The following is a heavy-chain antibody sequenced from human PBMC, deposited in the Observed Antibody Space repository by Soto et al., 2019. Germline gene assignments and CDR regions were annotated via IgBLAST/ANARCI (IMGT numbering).Heavy chain of an antibody. Sequence: PSQTLSLTCAISGDSVSSNSAAWNWIRQSPSRGLEWLGRTYYRSKWYNDYAVSVKSRITINPDTSKNQFSLQLNSVTPEDTAVYYCARVSGCSSTSCYYYYGMDVWGQGTTVTSP. V-gene: IGHV6-1*01. CDR2: TYYRSKWYN. CDR3: ARVSGCSSTSCYYYYGMDV. J-gene: IGHJ6*02. D-gene: IGHD2-2*01. CDR1: GDSVSSNSAA.